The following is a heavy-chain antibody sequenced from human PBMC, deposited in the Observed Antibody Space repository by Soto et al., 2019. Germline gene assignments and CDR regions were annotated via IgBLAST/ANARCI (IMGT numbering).Heavy chain of an antibody. V-gene: IGHV4-38-2*01. Sequence: SENLSLTCAVSGYSISSGYYWGWIRQRPGKGLEWIASIHYLGSTYQNPSLKRRVNISVDTSKTQLSLKFISVTAADTAVYYLARVLGGSFYYFDSWGHGNLVTVSS. D-gene: IGHD1-26*01. J-gene: IGHJ4*01. CDR2: IHYLGST. CDR1: GYSISSGYY. CDR3: ARVLGGSFYYFDS.